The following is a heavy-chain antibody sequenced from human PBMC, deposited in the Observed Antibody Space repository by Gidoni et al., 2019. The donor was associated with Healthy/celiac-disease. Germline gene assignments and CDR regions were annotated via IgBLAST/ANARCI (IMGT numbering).Heavy chain of an antibody. CDR1: GGSISSYY. CDR2: IYYSGST. J-gene: IGHJ6*02. D-gene: IGHD3-22*01. V-gene: IGHV4-59*01. CDR3: ARDADSSGFGMDV. Sequence: QVQLQESGPGLVKSSETLSLTCTVSGGSISSYYWSWIRQPPGKGLEWIGYIYYSGSTNYNPSLKSRVTISVDTSKNQFSLKLSSVTAADTAVYYCARDADSSGFGMDVWGQGTTVTVSS.